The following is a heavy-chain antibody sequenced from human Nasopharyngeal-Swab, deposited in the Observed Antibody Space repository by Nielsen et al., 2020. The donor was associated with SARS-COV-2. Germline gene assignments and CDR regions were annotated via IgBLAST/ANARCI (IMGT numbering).Heavy chain of an antibody. Sequence: GESLKISCAASGFTFSDYYMSWIRQAPGKGLEWVSYISSSGSTIYYADSVKGRFTISRDNSKNSLYLQMNSLRTEDTALYYCAKAVYSSSAPYYYYGMDVWGQGTTVTVSS. J-gene: IGHJ6*02. V-gene: IGHV3-11*01. CDR1: GFTFSDYY. D-gene: IGHD6-6*01. CDR2: ISSSGSTI. CDR3: AKAVYSSSAPYYYYGMDV.